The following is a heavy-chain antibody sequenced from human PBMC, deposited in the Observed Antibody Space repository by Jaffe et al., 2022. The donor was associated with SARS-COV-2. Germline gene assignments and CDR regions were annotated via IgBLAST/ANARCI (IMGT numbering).Heavy chain of an antibody. CDR1: GFTFSSYW. CDR2: IKQDGSEK. CDR3: ARVRDFWSGWRGLHPIDY. V-gene: IGHV3-7*03. J-gene: IGHJ4*02. D-gene: IGHD3-3*01. Sequence: EVQLVESGGGLVQPGGSLRLSCAASGFTFSSYWMSWVRQAPGKGLEWVANIKQDGSEKYYVDSVKGRFTISRDNAKNSLYLQMNSLRAEDTAVYYCARVRDFWSGWRGLHPIDYWGQGTLVTVSS.